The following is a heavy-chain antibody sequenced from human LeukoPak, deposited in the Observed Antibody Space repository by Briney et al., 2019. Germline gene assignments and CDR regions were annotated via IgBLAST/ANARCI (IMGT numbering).Heavy chain of an antibody. CDR2: ISSRSTYI. Sequence: PGRSLRLSCAASGVTFSSYSMNWVRQAPGKGLEWVSSISSRSTYIYYADSVKGRFTISRDNAKNSLYLQMNSLRAEDTAVYYCARDYDYGGNFFDYWGQGTLVTVSS. D-gene: IGHD4-23*01. CDR1: GVTFSSYS. V-gene: IGHV3-21*01. J-gene: IGHJ4*02. CDR3: ARDYDYGGNFFDY.